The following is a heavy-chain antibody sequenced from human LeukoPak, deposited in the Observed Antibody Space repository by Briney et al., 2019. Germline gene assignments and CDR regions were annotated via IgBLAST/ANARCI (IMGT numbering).Heavy chain of an antibody. V-gene: IGHV1-46*01. D-gene: IGHD6-13*01. J-gene: IGHJ6*02. CDR3: ARDLGLGIAAAGTGYYYYGMDV. CDR2: INPSGGST. CDR1: GYTFTSYY. Sequence: APVKVSCKASGYTFTSYYMHWVRQAPGQGLEWMGIINPSGGSTSYAQKFQGRVTMTRDTSTSTVYMELSSLRSEDTAVYYCARDLGLGIAAAGTGYYYYGMDVWGQGTTVTVSS.